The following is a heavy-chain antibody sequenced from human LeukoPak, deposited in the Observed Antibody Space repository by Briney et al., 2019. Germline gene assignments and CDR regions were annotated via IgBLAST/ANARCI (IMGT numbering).Heavy chain of an antibody. CDR1: GGSMSSYY. Sequence: SETLSLTCTVSGGSMSSYYWSWIRQPPGKGLEWIGYIYQNGRTNYNPSLKSRVTISVDTSKNHFSLNLTSVTAADTAVYFCAREDRNGNSGYAIGDRGQGILVTVSS. CDR3: AREDRNGNSGYAIGD. D-gene: IGHD5-12*01. CDR2: IYQNGRT. J-gene: IGHJ4*02. V-gene: IGHV4-59*01.